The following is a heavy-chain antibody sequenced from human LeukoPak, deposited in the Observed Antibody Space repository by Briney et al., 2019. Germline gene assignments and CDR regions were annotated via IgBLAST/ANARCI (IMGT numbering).Heavy chain of an antibody. CDR3: ARVPMVRGVINNHDAFDI. V-gene: IGHV4-59*01. J-gene: IGHJ3*02. CDR1: GGSISSYY. CDR2: IYYSGST. D-gene: IGHD3-10*01. Sequence: SETLSLTCTVSGGSISSYYWSWIRQPPGKGLEWIGYIYYSGSTNYNPSLKSRVTISVDTSKNQFSLKLSSVTAADTAVYYCARVPMVRGVINNHDAFDIWGQGTMVTVSP.